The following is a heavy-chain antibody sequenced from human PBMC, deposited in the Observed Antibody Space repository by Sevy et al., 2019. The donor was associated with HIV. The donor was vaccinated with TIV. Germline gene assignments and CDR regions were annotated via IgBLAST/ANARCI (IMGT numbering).Heavy chain of an antibody. D-gene: IGHD3-9*01. CDR2: ISAYNGNT. CDR1: GYTFTSYG. Sequence: ASVKVSCKASGYTFTSYGISWVRQAPGQGLEWMGWISAYNGNTNYAQKLQGRVTMTTDTSTSTVYMELRSLRSDDTAVYYCARDRRDILTGTYYYYGMDVWGQGTTVTVSS. V-gene: IGHV1-18*01. CDR3: ARDRRDILTGTYYYYGMDV. J-gene: IGHJ6*02.